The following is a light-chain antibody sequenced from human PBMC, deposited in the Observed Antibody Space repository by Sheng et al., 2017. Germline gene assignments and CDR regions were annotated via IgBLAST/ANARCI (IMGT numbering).Light chain of an antibody. CDR1: SGSIASNY. J-gene: IGLJ2*01. V-gene: IGLV6-57*01. CDR3: QSYDSSSVV. CDR2: EDN. Sequence: NFMLTQPHSVSESPGKTVTISCTRSSGSIASNYVQWYQQRPGSSPTTVIYEDNQRPSGVPDRFSGSIDSSSNSASLTISGLKTEDEADYYCQSYDSSSVVFG.